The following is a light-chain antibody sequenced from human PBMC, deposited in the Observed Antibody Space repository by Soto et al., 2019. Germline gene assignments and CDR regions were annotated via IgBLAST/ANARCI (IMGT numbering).Light chain of an antibody. V-gene: IGLV2-8*01. J-gene: IGLJ2*01. Sequence: QSALTQPPSASGSPGQSVTISCIGTSSDVGGYNYVSWYQQHPGKAPKLMIYEVSKRPSGVPDRFSGSKSGNTASLAVSWLQAEDGEDYYCSSYASSNNLGVFGGGTKGTVL. CDR2: EVS. CDR3: SSYASSNNLGV. CDR1: SSDVGGYNY.